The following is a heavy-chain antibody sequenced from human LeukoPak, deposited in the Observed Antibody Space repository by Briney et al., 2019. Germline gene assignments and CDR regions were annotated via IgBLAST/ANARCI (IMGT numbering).Heavy chain of an antibody. Sequence: GESLKIFCQGSGYTFTTYWIGWVRQMPGKGLEWMGIIYPDDSDTTYNPSFQGQVTISADKSISTAYLQWSSLKASDTAMYYCARRSGNYYGVDYWGQGTLVTVSS. CDR2: IYPDDSDT. V-gene: IGHV5-51*01. J-gene: IGHJ4*02. CDR1: GYTFTTYW. CDR3: ARRSGNYYGVDY. D-gene: IGHD1-26*01.